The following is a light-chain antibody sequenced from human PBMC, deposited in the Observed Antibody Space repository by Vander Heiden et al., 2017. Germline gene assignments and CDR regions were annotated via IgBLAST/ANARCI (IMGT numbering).Light chain of an antibody. CDR1: SSDVGTYNL. J-gene: IGLJ2*01. CDR2: EVS. V-gene: IGLV2-23*02. Sequence: QSALTPPASVSGSPGQSITMSCTGSSSDVGTYNLVAWYQQHPGKAPKLMIYEVSKRPAGVSTRFSGSKSGNTSSLTISGLQTEDEADYYCCSYVRGDTVVFGGGTKVTVL. CDR3: CSYVRGDTVV.